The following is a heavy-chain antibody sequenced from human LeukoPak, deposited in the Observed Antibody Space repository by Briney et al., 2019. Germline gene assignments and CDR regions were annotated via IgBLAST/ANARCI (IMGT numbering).Heavy chain of an antibody. J-gene: IGHJ4*02. D-gene: IGHD3-10*01. V-gene: IGHV3-7*01. CDR3: ARDQYYGSGSYYPDY. CDR1: GFTFSSYW. Sequence: GGSLRLSCAASGFTFSSYWMSWVRQAPGKGLEWVANIKQDGSEKYYVDSVKGRFTISRDNAKNSLYLQMNSLRAEDAAVYYCARDQYYGSGSYYPDYWGQGTLVTVSS. CDR2: IKQDGSEK.